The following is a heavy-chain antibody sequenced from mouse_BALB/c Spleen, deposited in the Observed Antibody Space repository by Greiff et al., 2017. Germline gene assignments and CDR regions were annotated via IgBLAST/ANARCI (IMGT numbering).Heavy chain of an antibody. Sequence: EVKLMESGGGLVQPGGSRKLSCAASGFTFSRFGMHWVRQAPEKGLEWVAYISSGSSTIYYADTVKGRFTISRDNPKNTLFLQMTSLRSEDTAMYYCATNWYYCDYWGQGTTRTVSS. D-gene: IGHD4-1*01. CDR2: ISSGSSTI. CDR3: ATNWYYCDY. CDR1: GFTFSRFG. J-gene: IGHJ2*01. V-gene: IGHV5-17*02.